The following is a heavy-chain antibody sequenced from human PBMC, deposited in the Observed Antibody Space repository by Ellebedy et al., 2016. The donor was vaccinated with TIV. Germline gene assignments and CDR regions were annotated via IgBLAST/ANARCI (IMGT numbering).Heavy chain of an antibody. CDR3: ARARILDV. J-gene: IGHJ6*04. CDR1: SGSISSSTYY. D-gene: IGHD2-15*01. V-gene: IGHV4-39*01. CDR2: IYYGVTT. Sequence: SETLSLTXTVSSGSISSSTYYWGWIRQPPGKGPEWIGSIYYGVTTDYNPSLKSRATISVDTSKNQFSLKLSSVTAADTAVYDCARARILDVWGKGAMVAVSS.